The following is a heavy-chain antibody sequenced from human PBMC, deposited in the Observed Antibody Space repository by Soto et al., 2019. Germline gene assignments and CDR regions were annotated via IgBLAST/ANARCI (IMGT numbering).Heavy chain of an antibody. D-gene: IGHD2-8*02. CDR2: IGTQHDA. V-gene: IGHV3-13*01. J-gene: IGHJ5*02. CDR3: ARQASYWHGGGGWFDP. Sequence: EVQLVESGGGLVQPGGSLRLSCAASGFTFSTYDMHWVRQPIGKGLEWVAAIGTQHDAYYPDSVWGRFTISRENAKNSLYLQMNSLRAGDTAVYYCARQASYWHGGGGWFDPWGQGTLVTVSS. CDR1: GFTFSTYD.